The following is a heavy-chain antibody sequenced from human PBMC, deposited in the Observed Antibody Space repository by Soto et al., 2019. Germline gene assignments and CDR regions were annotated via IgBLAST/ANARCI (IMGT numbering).Heavy chain of an antibody. Sequence: GASVKVSCKTSGGTFSRHAINWVRQAPGQGLEWMGGIIPLFGTTNYAQKFKGRVTISADESSSTAYMELSSLTSEDAAVYYCARAAIHGSSWYFWFDPWGRVTLVAVSS. V-gene: IGHV1-69*13. CDR1: GGTFSRHA. CDR2: IIPLFGTT. D-gene: IGHD6-13*01. CDR3: ARAAIHGSSWYFWFDP. J-gene: IGHJ5*02.